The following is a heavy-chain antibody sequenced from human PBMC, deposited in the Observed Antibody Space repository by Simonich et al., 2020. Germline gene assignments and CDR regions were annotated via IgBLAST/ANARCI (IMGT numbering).Heavy chain of an antibody. CDR3: ARHAGFAFDI. Sequence: QLQLQESGPGLVKPSETLSLTCTVSGGSISSSSYYWGWIRRPPGKGLEWIGSIYYSGSTYYNPSLKSRVTIAVDTSKNQVSLKLSSVTAADTAVYYCARHAGFAFDIWGQGTMVTVSS. V-gene: IGHV4-39*01. CDR1: GGSISSSSYY. J-gene: IGHJ3*02. CDR2: IYYSGST. D-gene: IGHD6-13*01.